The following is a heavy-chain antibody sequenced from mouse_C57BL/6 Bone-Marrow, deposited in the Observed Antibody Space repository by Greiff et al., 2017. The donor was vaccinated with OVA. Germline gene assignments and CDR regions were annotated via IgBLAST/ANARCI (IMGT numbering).Heavy chain of an antibody. Sequence: QVQLQQSGAELVRPGASVKLSCKASGYTFTDYYINWVKQRPGQGLEWIARIYPGSGNTYYNEKFKGKATLTAEKSSSTAYMQLSSLTAEASAVYFCAGLGYGSSYGWYFDVWGTGTTVTVSS. V-gene: IGHV1-76*01. CDR3: AGLGYGSSYGWYFDV. CDR2: IYPGSGNT. J-gene: IGHJ1*03. CDR1: GYTFTDYY. D-gene: IGHD1-1*01.